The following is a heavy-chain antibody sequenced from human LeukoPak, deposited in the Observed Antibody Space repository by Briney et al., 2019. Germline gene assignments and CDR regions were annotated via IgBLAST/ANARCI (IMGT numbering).Heavy chain of an antibody. CDR2: IYYSGST. CDR1: GGSISSGGYY. J-gene: IGHJ4*02. D-gene: IGHD3-22*01. CDR3: ARLRPDTTYYYDSSGYLFDY. Sequence: SETLSLTCTVSGGSISSGGYYWGWIRQPPGKGLEWIGSIYYSGSTYYNPSLKSRVTISVDTSKNQFSLKLSSVTAADTAVYYCARLRPDTTYYYDSSGYLFDYWGQGTLVTVSS. V-gene: IGHV4-39*01.